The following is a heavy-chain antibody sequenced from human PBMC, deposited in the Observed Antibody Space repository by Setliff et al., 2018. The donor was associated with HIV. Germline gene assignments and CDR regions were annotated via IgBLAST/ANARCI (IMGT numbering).Heavy chain of an antibody. Sequence: SETLSLTCIVSGGSISSSSFYWGWIRKPPGKGLEWIGSIHYSEGTYYNESLKSRVTISVATSKKQFSLKLTSVTAADTSLYYCARHQSVAGRIDSWGQGTLVTVS. CDR2: IHYSEGT. CDR3: ARHQSVAGRIDS. D-gene: IGHD5-12*01. CDR1: GGSISSSSFY. J-gene: IGHJ4*02. V-gene: IGHV4-39*01.